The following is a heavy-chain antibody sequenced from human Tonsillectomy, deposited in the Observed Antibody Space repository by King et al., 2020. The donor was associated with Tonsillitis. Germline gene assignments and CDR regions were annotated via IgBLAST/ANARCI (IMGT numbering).Heavy chain of an antibody. CDR2: IFSNDEK. J-gene: IGHJ5*02. Sequence: VTLKESGPVLVKPTETLTLTCTVSGFSLSNARMGVSWIRQPPGKALEWVAHIFSNDEKSYSTSLKSRLTISKDTSKSQVVLTMTNMDPVDTATYYCARIFRPGGYYRGLDWFDPWGQGTLVTVSS. V-gene: IGHV2-26*01. D-gene: IGHD3-3*01. CDR3: ARIFRPGGYYRGLDWFDP. CDR1: GFSLSNARMG.